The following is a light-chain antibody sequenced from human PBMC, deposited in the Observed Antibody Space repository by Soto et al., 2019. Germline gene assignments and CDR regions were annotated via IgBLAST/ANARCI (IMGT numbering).Light chain of an antibody. J-gene: IGKJ3*01. V-gene: IGKV2-28*01. CDR2: LGS. CDR1: QSLLHSDGYKY. CDR3: MQTLQTPFT. Sequence: IVMTQSPVSLPVTPGEPASISCKSSQSLLHSDGYKYLDWYVQKAGQSPQLLIYLGSHRASGVPDRISGSGSGTDFTLKISKVEADDVGVYYCMQTLQTPFTFXPGTKVDIK.